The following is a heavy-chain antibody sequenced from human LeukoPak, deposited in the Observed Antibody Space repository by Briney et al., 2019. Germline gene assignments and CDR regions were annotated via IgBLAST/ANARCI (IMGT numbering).Heavy chain of an antibody. D-gene: IGHD3-10*01. J-gene: IGHJ4*02. V-gene: IGHV3-23*01. CDR3: AKGGPGGGGYFDD. CDR1: GFTFSSYI. Sequence: GGSLRLSCAASGFTFSSYIMSWVRQAPGKGLEWVSLIGGSGDSTHYADSVKGRFTISRDNSKNTLYLRMNSLRADDTAVYYWAKGGPGGGGYFDDWGQGTLVTVSS. CDR2: IGGSGDST.